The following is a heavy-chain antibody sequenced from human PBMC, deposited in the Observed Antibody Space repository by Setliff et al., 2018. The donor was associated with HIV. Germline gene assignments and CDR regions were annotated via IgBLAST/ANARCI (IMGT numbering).Heavy chain of an antibody. V-gene: IGHV3-7*03. CDR3: VKDTYRTGWYTIDYYYYSMEV. CDR2: IKDDESEK. D-gene: IGHD6-19*01. CDR1: GFMASDYW. J-gene: IGHJ6*02. Sequence: GLSLRRSCAGSGFMASDYWLHWVRQAPGKGLEWVADIKDDESEKYYVDSVKGRFTISRDNSKKSLYWQMNSLRAEDTALYYCVKDTYRTGWYTIDYYYYSMEVWGQGTTVTVSS.